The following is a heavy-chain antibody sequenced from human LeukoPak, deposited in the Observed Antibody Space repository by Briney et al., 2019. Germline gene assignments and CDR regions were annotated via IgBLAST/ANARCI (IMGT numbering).Heavy chain of an antibody. D-gene: IGHD3-3*01. CDR2: IYYSGST. Sequence: SETLSLTCTVSGGSISSYYWSWIRQPPGKGLEWIGYIYYSGSTNYKPSLKSRVTISVDTSKNQFSLKLSSVTAADTAVYYCARVAYYDFWSGQILGAFDIWGQGTMVTVSS. V-gene: IGHV4-59*01. CDR1: GGSISSYY. J-gene: IGHJ3*02. CDR3: ARVAYYDFWSGQILGAFDI.